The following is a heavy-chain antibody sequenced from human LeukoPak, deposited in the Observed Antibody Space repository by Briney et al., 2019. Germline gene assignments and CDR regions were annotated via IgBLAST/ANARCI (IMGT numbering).Heavy chain of an antibody. D-gene: IGHD5-18*01. CDR3: ASSLVAGYYYYNYYYMDV. CDR1: GGSFSGYY. CDR2: MNHSGSA. J-gene: IGHJ6*03. V-gene: IGHV4-34*01. Sequence: SETLSLTCAVYGGSFSGYYWTWIRQPPGKGLEWIGEMNHSGSANYNPSLKSRVTISVDTSKNQCSLRLSSVTAADTAVYYCASSLVAGYYYYNYYYMDVWGKGTTVTVSS.